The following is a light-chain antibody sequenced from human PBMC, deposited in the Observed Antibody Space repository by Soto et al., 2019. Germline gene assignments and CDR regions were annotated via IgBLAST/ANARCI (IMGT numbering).Light chain of an antibody. Sequence: QSVLTQPASVSGSPGQSITISCTGTSSDVGNFVSWYRQHPGKPPKLMIYDSRSHTSGISDRLSGSKSCNTASLTISGLQSEDEDDYYCCIYTGTTYTGVFGGGTKLTVL. CDR1: SSDVGNF. CDR3: CIYTGTTYTGV. CDR2: DSR. J-gene: IGLJ3*02. V-gene: IGLV2-14*01.